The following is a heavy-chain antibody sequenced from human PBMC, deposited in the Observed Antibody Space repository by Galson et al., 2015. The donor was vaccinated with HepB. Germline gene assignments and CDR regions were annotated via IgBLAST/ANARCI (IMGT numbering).Heavy chain of an antibody. Sequence: SLRLSCAASGFTFSSYSMHWVRQAPGKGLEWVAVISYDGSNKYYADSVKGRFTISRDNSKNTLYLQMNSLRAEDTAVYYCARAVDDFWSGFDYWGQGTLVTVSS. V-gene: IGHV3-30-3*01. J-gene: IGHJ4*02. CDR2: ISYDGSNK. CDR1: GFTFSSYS. D-gene: IGHD3-3*01. CDR3: ARAVDDFWSGFDY.